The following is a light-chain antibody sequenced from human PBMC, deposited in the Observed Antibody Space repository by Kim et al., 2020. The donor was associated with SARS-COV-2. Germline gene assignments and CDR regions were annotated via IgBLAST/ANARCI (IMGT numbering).Light chain of an antibody. V-gene: IGLV3-19*01. CDR1: SLRSYY. J-gene: IGLJ2*01. CDR3: NSRDSSGNHLV. CDR2: GKN. Sequence: AWGQTVRITWQGDSLRSYYASWYQQKPGQAPVLVIYGKNNRPSGIPDRFSGSSSGNTASLTITGAQAEDEADYYCNSRDSSGNHLVFGGGTKLTVL.